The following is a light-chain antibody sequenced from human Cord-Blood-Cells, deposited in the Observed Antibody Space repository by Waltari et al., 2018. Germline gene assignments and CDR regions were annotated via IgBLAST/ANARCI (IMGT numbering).Light chain of an antibody. CDR2: TIS. J-gene: IGKJ4*01. Sequence: DIVMTQIHLSSPVTLGQPASISCRSSQSLVHTDGNPYLSWLQQRPGQPPSLLIYTISNWFSGVPARFSGSGAGTDFTLKISSVEAEDVGVYYCMQATQFPLTVGGGTKVEIK. CDR3: MQATQFPLT. V-gene: IGKV2-24*01. CDR1: QSLVHTDGNPY.